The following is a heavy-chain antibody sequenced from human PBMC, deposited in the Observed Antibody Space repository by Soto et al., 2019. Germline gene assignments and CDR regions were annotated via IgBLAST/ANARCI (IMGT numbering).Heavy chain of an antibody. CDR1: GTSISGRF. V-gene: IGHV4-59*11. D-gene: IGHD3-10*01. CDR2: GYYRGST. Sequence: ETLSLTCTVSGTSISGRFWSWMREPPGKGLEWIGDGYYRGSTLYSPSLKSRVTISLDTSKNHFSLRLNSVTSADTAVYYCARGVYLSLVRTGWFDPWGQGTLVTVSS. J-gene: IGHJ5*02. CDR3: ARGVYLSLVRTGWFDP.